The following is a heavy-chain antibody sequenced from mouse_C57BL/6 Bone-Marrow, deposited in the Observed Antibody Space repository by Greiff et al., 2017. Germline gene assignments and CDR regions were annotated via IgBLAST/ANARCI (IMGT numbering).Heavy chain of an antibody. CDR3: ARRYNAMDY. CDR2: ISSGGSYT. Sequence: EVQVVESGGDLVKPGGSLKLSCAASGFTFSSYGMSWVRQTPDKRLEWVATISSGGSYTYYPDSVKGRFTISRDNAKNTLYLQMSSLKSEDTAMYYCARRYNAMDYWGQGTSVTVSS. CDR1: GFTFSSYG. J-gene: IGHJ4*01. V-gene: IGHV5-6*01.